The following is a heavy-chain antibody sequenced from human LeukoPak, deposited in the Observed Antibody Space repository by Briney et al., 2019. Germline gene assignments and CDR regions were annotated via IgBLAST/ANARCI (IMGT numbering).Heavy chain of an antibody. D-gene: IGHD2/OR15-2a*01. Sequence: ASVKVSCKASGGTFSSYAISWVRQAPGQGLEWMGGIFPIFGTANYAQKFQGRVTITTDESTSTAYMELSSLRSEDTAVYYCARSPLSSSAFDIRGQGTMVTVSS. CDR2: IFPIFGTA. J-gene: IGHJ3*02. CDR3: ARSPLSSSAFDI. CDR1: GGTFSSYA. V-gene: IGHV1-69*05.